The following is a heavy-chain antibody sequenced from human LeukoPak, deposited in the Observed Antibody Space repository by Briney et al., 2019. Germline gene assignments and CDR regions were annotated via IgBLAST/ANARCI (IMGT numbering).Heavy chain of an antibody. CDR2: ISGSGGRT. J-gene: IGHJ4*02. Sequence: GGSLRLSCAASGFTFSSYAMSWVRQAPGKGLEWVSRISGSGGRTYYADSVKGRFTISRDNSKNTLYLQMNSLRAEDTAVYYCARRSGIAVAGAFDYWGQGTLVTVSS. CDR1: GFTFSSYA. CDR3: ARRSGIAVAGAFDY. D-gene: IGHD6-19*01. V-gene: IGHV3-23*01.